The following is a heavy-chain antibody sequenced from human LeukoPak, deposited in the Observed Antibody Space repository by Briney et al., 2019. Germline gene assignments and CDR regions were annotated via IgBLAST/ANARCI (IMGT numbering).Heavy chain of an antibody. CDR3: ARGGMATIYSPDDY. J-gene: IGHJ4*02. D-gene: IGHD5-24*01. Sequence: GGSLRLSCAASGFTFSSYEMNWVRQAPGRGLEWVSTISNSNGNTYYADSVKGRFTISRDNAKNTLYLQMNSLRAEDTAVYYCARGGMATIYSPDDYWGQGTLVTVSS. V-gene: IGHV3-21*01. CDR2: ISNSNGNT. CDR1: GFTFSSYE.